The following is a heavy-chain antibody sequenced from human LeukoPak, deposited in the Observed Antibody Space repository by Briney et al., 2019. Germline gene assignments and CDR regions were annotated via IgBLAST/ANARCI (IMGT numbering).Heavy chain of an antibody. J-gene: IGHJ4*02. V-gene: IGHV3-7*03. CDR1: GFTFSSYW. CDR3: AKDRGVGAYDSSGYYYDY. CDR2: IEQDGSEK. Sequence: GGSLRLSCAASGFTFSSYWMSWVRQAPGKGLEWVANIEQDGSEKYYVDSVKGRFTISRDNSKNTLYLQMNSLRAEDTAVYYCAKDRGVGAYDSSGYYYDYWGQGTLVTVSS. D-gene: IGHD3-22*01.